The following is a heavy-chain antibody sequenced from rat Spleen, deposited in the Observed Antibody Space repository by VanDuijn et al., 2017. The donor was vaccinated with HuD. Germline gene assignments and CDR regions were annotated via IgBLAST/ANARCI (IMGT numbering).Heavy chain of an antibody. V-gene: IGHV5-25*01. CDR3: TRGIYYGYNAFVY. D-gene: IGHD1-9*01. CDR2: ISIGGGNT. J-gene: IGHJ3*01. CDR1: GFTFSNYY. Sequence: EVQLVESGGGFVQPGRSMKLSCTALGFTFSNYYMAWVRQAPTKGLEWVASISIGGGNTYYRDSVKGRFTISRDNAKNTLYLQMDGLRSEDTATYYCTRGIYYGYNAFVYWGRGTLVTVSS.